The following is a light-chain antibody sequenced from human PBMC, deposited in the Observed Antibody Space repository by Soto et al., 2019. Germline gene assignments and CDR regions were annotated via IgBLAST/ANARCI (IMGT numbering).Light chain of an antibody. V-gene: IGKV1-39*01. J-gene: IGKJ4*01. CDR2: DTS. Sequence: DIPMTQSPSSLPASVGDRVTIACRASQTVSGYLNWYQQKPGKAPSLLIYDTSMLQSGVPSRFSGSGSGTEFTLTITSLQPEDFATYYCQQPYSSPFTFGGGTKVEI. CDR3: QQPYSSPFT. CDR1: QTVSGY.